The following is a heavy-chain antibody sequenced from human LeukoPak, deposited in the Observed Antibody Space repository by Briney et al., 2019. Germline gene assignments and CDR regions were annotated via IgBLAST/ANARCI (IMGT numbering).Heavy chain of an antibody. J-gene: IGHJ4*02. CDR1: GFTFSSYW. CDR2: ISSSGSTI. CDR3: ARVGLIQLWLREGYYFDY. D-gene: IGHD5-18*01. Sequence: PGGSLRLSCAASGFTFSSYWMHWVRQAPGKGLEWVSYISSSGSTIYYADSVKGRFTISRDNAKNSLYLQMNSLRAEDTAVYYCARVGLIQLWLREGYYFDYWGQGTLVTVSS. V-gene: IGHV3-48*04.